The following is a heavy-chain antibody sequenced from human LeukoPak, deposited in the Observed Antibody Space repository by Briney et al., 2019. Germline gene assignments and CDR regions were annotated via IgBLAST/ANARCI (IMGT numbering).Heavy chain of an antibody. J-gene: IGHJ6*02. CDR2: INPNSGGT. Sequence: ASVKVSCKASGYTFTGYYMHWVRQAPGQGLEWMGWINPNSGGTNYAQKFQGRVTMTRDTSISTAYMELSRLRSDDTAVYYCARALRIAAAGTSYYFGYYYYGMDVWGQGTTVTVSS. CDR3: ARALRIAAAGTSYYFGYYYYGMDV. D-gene: IGHD6-13*01. CDR1: GYTFTGYY. V-gene: IGHV1-2*02.